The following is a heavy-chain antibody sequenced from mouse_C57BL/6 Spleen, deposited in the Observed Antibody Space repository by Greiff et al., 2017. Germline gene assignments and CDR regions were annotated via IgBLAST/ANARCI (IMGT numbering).Heavy chain of an antibody. CDR3: AGGYGNYEYFDY. V-gene: IGHV1-5*01. D-gene: IGHD2-10*02. CDR1: GYTFTSYW. Sequence: VHVKQSGTVLARPGASVKMSCKTSGYTFTSYWMHWVKQRPGQGLEWIGAIYPGNSDTSYNQKFKGKAKLTAVTSASTAYMELSSLTNEDSAVYYCAGGYGNYEYFDYWGQGTTLTVSS. J-gene: IGHJ2*01. CDR2: IYPGNSDT.